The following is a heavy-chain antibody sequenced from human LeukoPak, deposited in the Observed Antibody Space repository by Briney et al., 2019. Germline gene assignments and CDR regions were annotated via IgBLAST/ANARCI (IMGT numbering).Heavy chain of an antibody. J-gene: IGHJ4*02. Sequence: SETLSLTCAVYGGSFSGYYWSWIRQPPGKGLEWIGEINHSGSTNYNPSLKSRVTISVDESKNQFSLKLSSVTAADTAVYYCASTAAAGYSFGGSFDYWGQGTLVTVSS. CDR2: INHSGST. CDR3: ASTAAAGYSFGGSFDY. V-gene: IGHV4-34*01. D-gene: IGHD5-18*01. CDR1: GGSFSGYY.